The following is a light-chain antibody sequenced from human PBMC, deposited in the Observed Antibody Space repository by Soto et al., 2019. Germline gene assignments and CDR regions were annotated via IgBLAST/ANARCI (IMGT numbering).Light chain of an antibody. J-gene: IGKJ3*01. CDR1: QGISNY. V-gene: IGKV1-27*01. CDR2: AAS. Sequence: DIQMTQSPTSLSASVGDRVTITCRASQGISNYLGWYQQKPGKVPELLIYAASTLRSGVPSRFSGSGSGTDFTLTISSLQTEDVANYYCQKYNSAPFTFGPGTKVDIK. CDR3: QKYNSAPFT.